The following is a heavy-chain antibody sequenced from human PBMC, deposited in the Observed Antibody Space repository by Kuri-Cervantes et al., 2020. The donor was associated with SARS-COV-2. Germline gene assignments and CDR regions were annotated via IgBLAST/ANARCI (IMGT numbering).Heavy chain of an antibody. CDR3: ARGTIGFGDDYFDY. Sequence: ESLKISCTVSGASISRYYWSWIRQPPGKGLEWIGYIYYTGSTNSNPSLKNRVTISMDTSKSQFSLKVSFVTAADTAVYYCARGTIGFGDDYFDYWSQGTLVTVSS. CDR2: IYYTGST. V-gene: IGHV4-59*01. D-gene: IGHD4-17*01. J-gene: IGHJ4*02. CDR1: GASISRYY.